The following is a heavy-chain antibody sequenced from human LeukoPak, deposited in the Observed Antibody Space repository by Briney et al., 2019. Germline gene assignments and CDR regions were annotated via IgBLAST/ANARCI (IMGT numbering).Heavy chain of an antibody. V-gene: IGHV1-18*01. Sequence: ASVRVSCKTSGYTFSNFGINWVRQAPGQGLEWMGWISGNNDNPNYGQKFQGRFTVTTDSSTSTAYMELRKLRFDDTAVYYCARDGTSTDDYWGQGTLATVSS. CDR3: ARDGTSTDDY. J-gene: IGHJ4*02. CDR2: ISGNNDNP. D-gene: IGHD2-2*01. CDR1: GYTFSNFG.